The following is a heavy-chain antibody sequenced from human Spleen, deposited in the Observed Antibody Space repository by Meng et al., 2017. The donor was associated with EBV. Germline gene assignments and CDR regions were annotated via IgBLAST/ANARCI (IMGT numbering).Heavy chain of an antibody. CDR2: TNEDGGIT. CDR1: GFRFSRYW. J-gene: IGHJ4*02. CDR3: SRDLVGSDDV. D-gene: IGHD5-24*01. Sequence: EVHVVVSGGGLVPPAGSLRLSCAASGFRFSRYWMHWVRQVPGKGLIWVARTNEDGGITNYADSVKGRFTISRDNTKNTLYLHMTSLRVEDTAVYFCSRDLVGSDDVWGQGTLVTVSS. V-gene: IGHV3-74*01.